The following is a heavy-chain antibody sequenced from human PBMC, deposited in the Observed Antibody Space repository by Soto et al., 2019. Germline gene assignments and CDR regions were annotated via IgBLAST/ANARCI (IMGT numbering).Heavy chain of an antibody. CDR3: ARAAWSDEGWDH. D-gene: IGHD1-1*01. J-gene: IGHJ4*02. CDR2: INQFGKII. Sequence: EVQLAESGGGLIQPGGSLRLSCAASGFSFSEYEMNWVRQAPGQGLEWVSYINQFGKIIYYADSVKGRFTISRDDAKNSLYLHMNSLRVEYTALYYCARAAWSDEGWDHWGQGTLVTVSS. V-gene: IGHV3-48*03. CDR1: GFSFSEYE.